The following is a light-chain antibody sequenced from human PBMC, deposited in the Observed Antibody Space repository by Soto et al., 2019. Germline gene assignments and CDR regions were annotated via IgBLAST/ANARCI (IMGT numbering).Light chain of an antibody. CDR1: SSDAGGYNY. V-gene: IGLV2-14*03. J-gene: IGLJ2*01. CDR3: GSYTRGNTL. Sequence: QSVLAQPASVSGSPGQSITVSCTETSSDAGGYNYISWYQHRPGTAPKLMIYDVSNRPSGVSYRFSGSKSGNTASLTISGLQAEDEADYYCGSYTRGNTLFGGGTKVTVL. CDR2: DVS.